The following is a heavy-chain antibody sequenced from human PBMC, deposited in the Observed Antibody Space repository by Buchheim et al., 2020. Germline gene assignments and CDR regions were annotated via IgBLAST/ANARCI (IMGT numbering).Heavy chain of an antibody. J-gene: IGHJ4*02. CDR1: GGSFSVYY. V-gene: IGHV4-34*01. CDR3: ATRDY. Sequence: QVQLQQWGTRLLKPSETLSLTCAVYGGSFSVYYWSWIRQPPGKGLEWIGEINHSGGTNYNPSLKSRVNISVDTSKNQFSLTLSSVTAADTAVYYCATRDYWGQG. CDR2: INHSGGT.